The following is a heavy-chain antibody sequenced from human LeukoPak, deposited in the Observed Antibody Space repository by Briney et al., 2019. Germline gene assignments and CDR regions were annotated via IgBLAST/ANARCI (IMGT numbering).Heavy chain of an antibody. D-gene: IGHD6-13*01. CDR3: ARDYEAAAGTFDY. V-gene: IGHV3-21*01. CDR1: GFTFSSYS. Sequence: GGSLRLSCAASGFTFSSYSMNWVRQAPGKGLEWVSSISSSSSYIYYADSVKGRFTISRDNAKNSLYLQMNSLRAEDTAVYYCARDYEAAAGTFDYWGQGTLVTVPS. CDR2: ISSSSSYI. J-gene: IGHJ4*02.